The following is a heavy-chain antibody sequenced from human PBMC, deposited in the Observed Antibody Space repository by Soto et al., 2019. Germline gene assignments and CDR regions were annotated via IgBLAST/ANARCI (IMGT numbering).Heavy chain of an antibody. CDR3: AKVGSHYYDSSGYYSDY. D-gene: IGHD3-22*01. V-gene: IGHV3-23*01. CDR1: GFTFSSYG. Sequence: PGGSLRLSCAASGFTFSSYGMSWVRQAPGKGLEWVSAISGSGGSTYYADSVKGRFTISRDNSKNTLYLQMNSLRAEDTAVYHCAKVGSHYYDSSGYYSDYWGQGTLVTVSS. CDR2: ISGSGGST. J-gene: IGHJ4*02.